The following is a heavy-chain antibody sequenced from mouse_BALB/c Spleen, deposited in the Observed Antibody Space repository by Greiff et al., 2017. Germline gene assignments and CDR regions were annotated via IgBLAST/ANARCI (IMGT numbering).Heavy chain of an antibody. Sequence: QVQLQQSGAELMKPGASVKISCKATGYTFSSYWIEWVKQRPGHGLEWIGELLPGSGSTNYNEKFKGKATFTADTSSNTAYMKLSSLTSEDSDVYYCAREIFITTVVAPAYWGQGTLVTVSA. CDR2: LLPGSGST. CDR3: AREIFITTVVAPAY. V-gene: IGHV1-9*01. J-gene: IGHJ3*01. CDR1: GYTFSSYW. D-gene: IGHD1-1*01.